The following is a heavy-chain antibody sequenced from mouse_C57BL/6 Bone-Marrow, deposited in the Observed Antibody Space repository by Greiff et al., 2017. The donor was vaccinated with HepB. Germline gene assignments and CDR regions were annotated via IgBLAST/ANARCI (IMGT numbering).Heavy chain of an antibody. CDR2: ISYDGSN. D-gene: IGHD1-1*01. Sequence: EVKLQESGPGLVKPSQSLSLTCSVTGYSITSGYYWNWIRQFPGNKLEWMGYISYDGSNNYNPSLKNRISITRDTSKNQFFLKLNYVTTEDTATYYCARDRYYGSSYDYAMDYWGQGTSVTVSS. J-gene: IGHJ4*01. CDR1: GYSITSGYY. CDR3: ARDRYYGSSYDYAMDY. V-gene: IGHV3-6*01.